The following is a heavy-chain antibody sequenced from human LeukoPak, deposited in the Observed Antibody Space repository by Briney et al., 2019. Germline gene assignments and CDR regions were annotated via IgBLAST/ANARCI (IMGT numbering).Heavy chain of an antibody. J-gene: IGHJ4*02. CDR1: GFTFIPFN. CDR3: ARGGDY. V-gene: IGHV3-48*02. D-gene: IGHD5-12*01. CDR2: ISTGSSTI. Sequence: GGSLRLSCAAPGFTFIPFNMNWVRPAPGKGLEWVSHISTGSSTIYYADSVQGRFTISRDNAKNLLYLQMNSLRDEDTAVYYCARGGDYWGQGTLVTVSS.